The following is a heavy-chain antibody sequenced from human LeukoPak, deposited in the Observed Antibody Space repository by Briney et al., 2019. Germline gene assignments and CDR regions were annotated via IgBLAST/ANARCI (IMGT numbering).Heavy chain of an antibody. CDR3: ARASYDSSGYYPFDP. V-gene: IGHV3-74*01. Sequence: GRSLRLSCAASGFTFSSYAMHWVRQAPGKGLVWVSRINSDGSSTSYADSVKGRFTISRDNAKNTLYLQMNSLRAEDTAVYYCARASYDSSGYYPFDPWGQGTLVTVSS. CDR2: INSDGSST. CDR1: GFTFSSYA. D-gene: IGHD3-22*01. J-gene: IGHJ5*02.